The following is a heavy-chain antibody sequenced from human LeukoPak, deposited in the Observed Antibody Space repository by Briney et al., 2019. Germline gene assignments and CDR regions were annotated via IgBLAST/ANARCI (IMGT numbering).Heavy chain of an antibody. J-gene: IGHJ4*02. Sequence: ASGKVSCKASGYTFTGYYMHWVRQAPGQGLEWMGWINPNSGGTNYAQKFQGRVTMTRDTSISTAYMELSRLRSDDTAVYYCARGLVPAAAFDYWGQGTLVTVSS. V-gene: IGHV1-2*02. D-gene: IGHD2-2*01. CDR2: INPNSGGT. CDR3: ARGLVPAAAFDY. CDR1: GYTFTGYY.